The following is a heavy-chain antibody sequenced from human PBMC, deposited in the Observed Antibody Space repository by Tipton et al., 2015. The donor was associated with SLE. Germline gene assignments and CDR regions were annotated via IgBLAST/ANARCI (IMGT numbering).Heavy chain of an antibody. CDR2: IYTGGRT. D-gene: IGHD3-22*01. J-gene: IGHJ4*03. CDR3: ARHVPDYYDSSGFYFDY. V-gene: IGHV4-4*07. CDR1: GGSIIGYY. Sequence: TLSLTCTVSGGSIIGYYWSWIRQPAGKGPEWIGRIYTGGRTIHNPSLKSRVTMSVDTSKNQFSLKLSSVTAADTAVYYCARHVPDYYDSSGFYFDYWGQGTMVTVSS.